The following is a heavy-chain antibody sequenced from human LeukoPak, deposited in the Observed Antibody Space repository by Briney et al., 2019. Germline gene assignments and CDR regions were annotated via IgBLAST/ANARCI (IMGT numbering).Heavy chain of an antibody. J-gene: IGHJ6*04. CDR1: GFTFSSYA. CDR3: ARAGRGGYSGYDYGMDL. Sequence: GGSLRLSCAASGFTFSSYAMHWVRQAPGKGLEWVAVISYDGSNTYYADSVKGRFTISRDNSKNTLYLQMNSLRAEDTAVYYCARAGRGGYSGYDYGMDLWGKGTTVTVSS. D-gene: IGHD5-12*01. CDR2: ISYDGSNT. V-gene: IGHV3-30*04.